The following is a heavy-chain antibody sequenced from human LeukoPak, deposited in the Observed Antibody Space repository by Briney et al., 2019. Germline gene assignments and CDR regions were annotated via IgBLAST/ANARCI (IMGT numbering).Heavy chain of an antibody. CDR1: GYSFTFYW. CDR2: IYPGDSDT. D-gene: IGHD3-22*01. J-gene: IGHJ3*02. V-gene: IGHV5-51*01. Sequence: GESLRISCEGSGYSFTFYWIGWVRQMPGKGLEWMGIIYPGDSDTRYSPSFQGQVTISADKSISTAYLQWSSLKASDTAMYYCAGQHYSYDSSGYYAFDIWGQGTMVTVSS. CDR3: AGQHYSYDSSGYYAFDI.